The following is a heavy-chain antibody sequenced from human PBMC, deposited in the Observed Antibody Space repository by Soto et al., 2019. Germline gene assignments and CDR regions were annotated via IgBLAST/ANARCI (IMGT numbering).Heavy chain of an antibody. V-gene: IGHV3-23*01. CDR2: ISGSGGST. D-gene: IGHD2-21*02. CDR3: AKGSMTSPFDY. CDR1: GFTLSTYD. J-gene: IGHJ4*02. Sequence: GGSLRLSCAASGFTLSTYDMHWVRQATGKGLEWVSAISGSGGSTYYADSVKGRFTISRDNSKNTLYLQMNSLRAEDTAVYYCAKGSMTSPFDYWGQGTLVTVSS.